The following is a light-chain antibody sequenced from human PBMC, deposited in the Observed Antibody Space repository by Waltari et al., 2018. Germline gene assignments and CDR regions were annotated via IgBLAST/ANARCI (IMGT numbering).Light chain of an antibody. CDR1: QSVSSVS. V-gene: IGKV3-20*01. CDR2: GAS. Sequence: EIVLTQSPGTLSLSPGERATLSCSASQSVSSVSGAWCQQKSGQTPRLIMYGASTRASGIPDRFSGSRSGTDFTLAISSLEPEDFAVYPCQQDGTSPTFGGGTWLEIK. CDR3: QQDGTSPT. J-gene: IGKJ4*01.